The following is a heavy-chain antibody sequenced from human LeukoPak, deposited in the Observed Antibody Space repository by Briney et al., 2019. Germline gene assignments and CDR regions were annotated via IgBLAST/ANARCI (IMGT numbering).Heavy chain of an antibody. J-gene: IGHJ3*02. Sequence: ASVKVSCKASGYTFTSYAMHWVRQAPGQRLEWMGWINAGNGNTKYSQEFQGRVTITRDTSASTAYMELSSLRSEDMAVYYCARGGTGYSSGWLRAFDIWGQGTMVTVSS. CDR3: ARGGTGYSSGWLRAFDI. CDR2: INAGNGNT. V-gene: IGHV1-3*03. D-gene: IGHD6-19*01. CDR1: GYTFTSYA.